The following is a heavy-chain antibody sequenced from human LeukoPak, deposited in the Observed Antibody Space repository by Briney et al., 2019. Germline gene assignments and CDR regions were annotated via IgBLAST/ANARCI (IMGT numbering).Heavy chain of an antibody. D-gene: IGHD3-22*01. CDR1: GGTFSSYA. CDR3: ASSYYYDSSGYYFGFDY. V-gene: IGHV1-69*13. Sequence: ASVKVSCKASGGTFSSYAISWVRQAPGQGLEWMGGIIPIFGTANYAQKFQGRVTITADESTSTAYMELSSLRSEDTAVYYCASSYYYDSSGYYFGFDYWGQGTLVTVSS. J-gene: IGHJ4*02. CDR2: IIPIFGTA.